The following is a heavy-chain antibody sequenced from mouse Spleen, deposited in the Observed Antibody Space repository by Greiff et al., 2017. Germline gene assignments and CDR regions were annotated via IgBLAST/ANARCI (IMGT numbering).Heavy chain of an antibody. CDR3: ARADYYGAWFAY. CDR2: INPNYGTT. J-gene: IGHJ3*01. CDR1: GYSFTDYN. Sequence: VHVKQSGPELVKPGASVKISCKASGYSFTDYNMNWVKQSNGKSLEWIGVINPNYGTTSYNQKFKGKATLTVDQSSSTAYMQLNSLTSEDSAVYYCARADYYGAWFAYWGQGTLVTVSA. D-gene: IGHD1-1*01. V-gene: IGHV1-39*01.